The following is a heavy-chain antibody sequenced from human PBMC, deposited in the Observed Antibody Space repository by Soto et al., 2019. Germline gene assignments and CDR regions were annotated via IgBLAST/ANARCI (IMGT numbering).Heavy chain of an antibody. CDR3: SKDSPDLWSGYSNAPFEY. CDR2: ISGSGGST. J-gene: IGHJ4*02. D-gene: IGHD3-3*01. V-gene: IGHV3-23*01. Sequence: EVQLLESGGGLVQPGGSLRLPCAASGFTFSSYAMSWVRQAPGKGLEWVSTISGSGGSTYYADSVKGRFTISRDNSKNTLYLQMNSLRAEDTGVYYCSKDSPDLWSGYSNAPFEYWGLGTLVTVFS. CDR1: GFTFSSYA.